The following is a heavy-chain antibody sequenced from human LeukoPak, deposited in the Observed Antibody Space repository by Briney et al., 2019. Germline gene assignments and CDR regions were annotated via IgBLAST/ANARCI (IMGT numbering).Heavy chain of an antibody. CDR1: GYSFTSYW. Sequence: GESLKISCKGSGYSFTSYWIGWVRQMPGKGLEWMGIIYPDDSDTKYSPSFQGQVTISADKSISTAYLQWSSLKASDTAMYYCARLAFCTNAVCFSXYYYSXXVWGRGTTVT. CDR3: ARLAFCTNAVCFSXYYYSXXV. V-gene: IGHV5-51*01. J-gene: IGHJ6*03. D-gene: IGHD2-8*01. CDR2: IYPDDSDT.